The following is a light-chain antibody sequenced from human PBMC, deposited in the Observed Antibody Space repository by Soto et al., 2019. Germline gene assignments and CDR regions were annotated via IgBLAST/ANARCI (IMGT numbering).Light chain of an antibody. V-gene: IGKV3-11*01. CDR3: PQRTNWPRVT. CDR1: QSVSSY. J-gene: IGKJ3*01. CDR2: DAS. Sequence: EIVLTQSPATLSLSPGERATLSCRASQSVSSYLAWYQQKPGQAPRLLIYDASNRAPGIPDRFSGSGSGTDFTLYISSLEPEDFAVYYRPQRTNWPRVTFGPGTKVDI.